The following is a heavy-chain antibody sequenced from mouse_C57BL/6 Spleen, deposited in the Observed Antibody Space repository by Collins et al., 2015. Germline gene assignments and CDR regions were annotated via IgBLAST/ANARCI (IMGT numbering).Heavy chain of an antibody. D-gene: IGHD2-4*01. Sequence: QLQQPGAELVTPGASVRLSCKASGYTFTSYWIHWVKQRPGQGLEWIGMIHPNSGTTNFNEKFKTKATLTVDKSSSTAYIQLISLTSDDPAVYYCARRVAYDYDVRVFDYWGQGTTLTVSS. CDR1: GYTFTSYW. V-gene: IGHV1-64*01. CDR2: IHPNSGTT. CDR3: ARRVAYDYDVRVFDY. J-gene: IGHJ2*01.